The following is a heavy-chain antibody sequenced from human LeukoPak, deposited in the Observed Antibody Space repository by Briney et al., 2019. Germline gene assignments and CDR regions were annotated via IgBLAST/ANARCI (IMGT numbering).Heavy chain of an antibody. CDR1: GFTFSNYW. Sequence: GGSLRLSCAASGFTFSNYWMSWVRQAPGKGLEWVAQIKHDGSENYYVDSVKGRFTISRDNAKNSLYLQLNSLRAEDTALYYRARDKQVGATTGSWFDPWGQGTLVTVSS. D-gene: IGHD1-26*01. CDR2: IKHDGSEN. CDR3: ARDKQVGATTGSWFDP. J-gene: IGHJ5*02. V-gene: IGHV3-7*01.